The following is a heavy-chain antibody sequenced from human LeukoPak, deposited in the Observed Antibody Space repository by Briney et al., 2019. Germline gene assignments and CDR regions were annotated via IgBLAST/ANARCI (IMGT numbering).Heavy chain of an antibody. D-gene: IGHD3-10*01. CDR1: ISXSSXX. V-gene: IGHV4-39*07. CDR2: IYYSGST. J-gene: IGHJ4*02. Sequence: ISXSSXXWGWLRQPPGKGREWIGSIYYSGSTYYYPSLKIRVTISVDTSKNQFSLKLSSVTAADTAVYYCARDRGFRESYFDYWGQGTPVTVSS. CDR3: ARDRGFRESYFDY.